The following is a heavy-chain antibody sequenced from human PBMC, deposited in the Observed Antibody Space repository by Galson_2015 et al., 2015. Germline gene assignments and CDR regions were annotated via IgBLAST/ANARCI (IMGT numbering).Heavy chain of an antibody. CDR3: ARDPPHCSGGSCRDY. D-gene: IGHD2-15*01. Sequence: SVKVSCKASGGTFSSYAISWVRQAPGQGLEWMGGIIPIFGTANYAQKFQGRVTITADESTSTAYMELSSLRSEDTAVYYCARDPPHCSGGSCRDYWGQGTLVTVSS. CDR1: GGTFSSYA. CDR2: IIPIFGTA. V-gene: IGHV1-69*13. J-gene: IGHJ4*02.